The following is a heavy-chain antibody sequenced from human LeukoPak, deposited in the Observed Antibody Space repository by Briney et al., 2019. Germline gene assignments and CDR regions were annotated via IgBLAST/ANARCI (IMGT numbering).Heavy chain of an antibody. D-gene: IGHD2-2*02. CDR2: ISYSGST. CDR1: GGSMSSYY. J-gene: IGHJ4*02. CDR3: ARGLYAARRAHPFDY. V-gene: IGHV4-59*01. Sequence: SSETLSLTCTVSGGSMSSYYWTWIRQPPGKGLEWIGYISYSGSTNYNPSIKSRVTIAVDTSKNQFSQKLSSVTAADTAVYYCARGLYAARRAHPFDYWGQGTRVTVSS.